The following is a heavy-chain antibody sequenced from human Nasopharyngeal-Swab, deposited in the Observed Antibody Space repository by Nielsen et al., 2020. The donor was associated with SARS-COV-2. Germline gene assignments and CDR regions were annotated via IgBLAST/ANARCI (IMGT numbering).Heavy chain of an antibody. J-gene: IGHJ4*02. CDR3: TKGGRSWNSEFDS. CDR2: ISGAGDIT. D-gene: IGHD2-15*01. V-gene: IGHV3-23*01. Sequence: GGSLRLSCAASGFSFRDCAMSWVRQAPGKGRGWVSIISGAGDITNYADSVKGRVTIFRDNSRDTVYLRMNTLRAEDTALYYCTKGGRSWNSEFDSWGQGTLVTVSS. CDR1: GFSFRDCA.